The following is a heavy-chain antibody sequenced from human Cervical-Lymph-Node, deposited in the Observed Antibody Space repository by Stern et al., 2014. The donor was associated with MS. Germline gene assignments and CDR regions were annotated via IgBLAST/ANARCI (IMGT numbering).Heavy chain of an antibody. J-gene: IGHJ4*01. CDR2: ISWHSVNV. V-gene: IGHV3-9*01. D-gene: IGHD6-6*01. CDR1: GFTFDDHA. Sequence: QLVEAGGGLVQPGRSLRVSCAASGFTFDDHAMHWVRPGPEKGLEWVSGISWHSVNVAYADSVKGRFTHSRGHAQRSLYLQMNSLGAEDTALYYCVKDVDSSVAVSFDYWGHGTLVTVSS. CDR3: VKDVDSSVAVSFDY.